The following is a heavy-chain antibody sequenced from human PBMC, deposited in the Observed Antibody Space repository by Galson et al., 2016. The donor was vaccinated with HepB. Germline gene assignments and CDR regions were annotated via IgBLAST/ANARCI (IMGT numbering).Heavy chain of an antibody. CDR3: ARPISACRTSSCYFFEY. Sequence: SLRLSCAASGFTFNQYGMHWVRQAAGKGLEWVAVIWHDGDTKYSGDSVEGRFTISRDDSKNTLYLQMNGMTVDDTAVYYCARPISACRTSSCYFFEYWGQGSPVTVSS. D-gene: IGHD1-7*01. CDR2: IWHDGDTK. J-gene: IGHJ4*02. CDR1: GFTFNQYG. V-gene: IGHV3-33*01.